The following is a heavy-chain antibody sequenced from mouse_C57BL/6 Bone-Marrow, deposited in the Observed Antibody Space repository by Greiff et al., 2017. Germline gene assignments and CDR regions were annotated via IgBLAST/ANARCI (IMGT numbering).Heavy chain of an antibody. CDR2: IDPSDSYT. CDR1: GYTFTSYW. D-gene: IGHD2-4*01. J-gene: IGHJ4*01. Sequence: QVQLQQPGAELVMPGASVKLSCKASGYTFTSYWMHWVKQRPGQGLEWIGEIDPSDSYTNYNQKFKGKSTLTVDKSSSTAYMQLSSLTSEDSAVYYCARKGDDDARVYAMDYWGQGTSVTVSS. CDR3: ARKGDDDARVYAMDY. V-gene: IGHV1-69*01.